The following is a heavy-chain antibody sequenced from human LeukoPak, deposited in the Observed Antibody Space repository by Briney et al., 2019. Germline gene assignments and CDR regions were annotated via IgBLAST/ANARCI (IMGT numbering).Heavy chain of an antibody. V-gene: IGHV4-59*01. CDR1: GGSISSYY. CDR3: ARGIAVAGTDH. Sequence: PSETLSLTCTVSGGSISSYYWSWIRQPPGKGLEWIGYIYYSGSTNYNPSLKSRVTISVDTSKNQFSLKLSSVTAADTAVYYCARGIAVAGTDHWGQGTLVTVSS. CDR2: IYYSGST. J-gene: IGHJ4*02. D-gene: IGHD6-13*01.